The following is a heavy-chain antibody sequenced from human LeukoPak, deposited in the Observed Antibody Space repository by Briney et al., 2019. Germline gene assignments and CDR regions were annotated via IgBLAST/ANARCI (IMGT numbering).Heavy chain of an antibody. Sequence: PSETLSLTCTVSGGSISSRSYYWGWIRQPPGKGLEWIGSIYYSGNTYYNPSLKSRVTISVDTSKNQFSLKLSSVTAADTAVYYCASFMAVAGINHFDYWGQGTLVTVSS. D-gene: IGHD6-19*01. J-gene: IGHJ4*02. CDR1: GGSISSRSYY. CDR2: IYYSGNT. CDR3: ASFMAVAGINHFDY. V-gene: IGHV4-39*01.